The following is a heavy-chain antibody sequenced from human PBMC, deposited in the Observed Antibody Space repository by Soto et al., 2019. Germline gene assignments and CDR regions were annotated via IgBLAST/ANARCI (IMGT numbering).Heavy chain of an antibody. Sequence: QVQLQESGPGLVKPSETLSLTCTVSGGSVSSGSYYWSWIRQPPGKGLEWIGYIYYSGSTNYNPSVKSRVTISVDTSKNQFSLKLSSVTAADTAVYYCVRTVAPNWFDPWGQGTLVTVSS. D-gene: IGHD3-10*01. CDR3: VRTVAPNWFDP. V-gene: IGHV4-61*01. J-gene: IGHJ5*02. CDR1: GGSVSSGSYY. CDR2: IYYSGST.